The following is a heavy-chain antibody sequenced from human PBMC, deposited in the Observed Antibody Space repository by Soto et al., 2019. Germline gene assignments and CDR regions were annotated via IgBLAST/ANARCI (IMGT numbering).Heavy chain of an antibody. V-gene: IGHV1-69*13. J-gene: IGHJ4*02. CDR2: IIPIFGTA. D-gene: IGHD2-15*01. Sequence: SVKVSCKASGGTFSSYAISWVRQAPGQGLEWMGGIIPIFGTANYAQKFQGRVTITADESTSTAYMELSSLRSEDTAVYYCARGSGYCSGGSCKNYFDYWGQGTRVTVSS. CDR3: ARGSGYCSGGSCKNYFDY. CDR1: GGTFSSYA.